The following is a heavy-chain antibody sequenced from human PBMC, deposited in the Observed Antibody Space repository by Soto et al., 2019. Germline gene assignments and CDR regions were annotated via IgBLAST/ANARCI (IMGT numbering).Heavy chain of an antibody. CDR2: INPSGGST. J-gene: IGHJ4*02. CDR3: ARSYCAGDCRARYFDY. CDR1: GYILASYN. Sequence: QVQLVQSGAEVKRPGASVKVSCKASGYILASYNMHWVRQAPEQGLEWMGIINPSGGSTSYAQKFQDRVTMTRDTSTSTVYMELSSLTSEDTAVYYCARSYCAGDCRARYFDYWGQRTLVTVSS. D-gene: IGHD2-21*02. V-gene: IGHV1-46*01.